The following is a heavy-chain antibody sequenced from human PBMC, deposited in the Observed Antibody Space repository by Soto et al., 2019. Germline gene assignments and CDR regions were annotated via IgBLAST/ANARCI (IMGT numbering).Heavy chain of an antibody. CDR2: IYYSGST. CDR1: GGSISSGDYY. J-gene: IGHJ4*02. V-gene: IGHV4-30-4*01. D-gene: IGHD5-12*01. CDR3: ARWLGYAPHFEY. Sequence: SETLSLTCTVSGGSISSGDYYWSWIRQPPGKGLEWIGYIYYSGSTYYNPSLKSRVTISVDTSKNQFSLKLSSVTAADTAVYYCARWLGYAPHFEYWGQGTLVTVSS.